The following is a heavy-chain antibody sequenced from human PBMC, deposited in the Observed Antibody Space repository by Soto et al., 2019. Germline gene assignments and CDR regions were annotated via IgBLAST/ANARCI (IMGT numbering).Heavy chain of an antibody. V-gene: IGHV1-18*01. J-gene: IGHJ5*02. CDR2: ISGYNGNT. Sequence: QVQLVQSGAEVKKPGASVKVSCKSSGYSFTSYGISWVRQAPGQGLEWRGWISGYNGNTNYAQKLQGRVTMTTDTSTSTAYMELRSLRSHATAVYYCARDSLPRLAAGDPTWFDPWGQGTLLTVSS. CDR3: ARDSLPRLAAGDPTWFDP. CDR1: GYSFTSYG. D-gene: IGHD6-13*01.